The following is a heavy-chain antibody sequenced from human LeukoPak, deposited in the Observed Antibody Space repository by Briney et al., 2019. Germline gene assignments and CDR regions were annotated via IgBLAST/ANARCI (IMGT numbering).Heavy chain of an antibody. CDR3: ARDVASRTADY. V-gene: IGHV3-7*01. CDR2: IKEDGSEK. D-gene: IGHD6-6*01. Sequence: GGALRLSCAASGFTFSTYWMSWVRQARGKGLEWVGNIKEDGSEKYYVDSVKGLFTISRDNAKNSLYLQMNNLRTEDTAVYYCARDVASRTADYWGQGTLVTVSS. J-gene: IGHJ4*02. CDR1: GFTFSTYW.